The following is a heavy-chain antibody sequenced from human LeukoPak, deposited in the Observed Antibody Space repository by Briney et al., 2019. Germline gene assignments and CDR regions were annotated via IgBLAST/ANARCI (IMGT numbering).Heavy chain of an antibody. J-gene: IGHJ4*02. CDR2: IYYSGST. D-gene: IGHD1-26*01. CDR1: GGSISSSSYY. V-gene: IGHV4-39*07. CDR3: ARRRPYSGSYSESYYFDY. Sequence: SETLSLTCTVSGGSISSSSYYWGWIRQPPGKGLEWIGSIYYSGSTYYNPSLKSRVTISVDTSKNQFSLKLSSVTAADTAVYYCARRRPYSGSYSESYYFDYWGQGTLVTVSS.